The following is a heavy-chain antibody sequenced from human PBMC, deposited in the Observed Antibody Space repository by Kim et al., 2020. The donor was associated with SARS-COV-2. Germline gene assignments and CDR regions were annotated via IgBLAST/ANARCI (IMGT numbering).Heavy chain of an antibody. D-gene: IGHD3-9*01. CDR3: ARGDYDILTGYPIEYFQH. V-gene: IGHV4-34*01. CDR1: GGSFSGYY. CDR2: INHSGST. J-gene: IGHJ1*01. Sequence: SETLSLTCAVYGGSFSGYYWSWIRQPPGKGLEWIGEINHSGSTNYNPSLKSRVTISVDTSKNQFSLKLSSVTAADTAVYYCARGDYDILTGYPIEYFQHWGQGTLVTVSS.